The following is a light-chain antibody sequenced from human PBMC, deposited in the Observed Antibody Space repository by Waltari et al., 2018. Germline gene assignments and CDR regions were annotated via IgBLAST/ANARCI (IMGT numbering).Light chain of an antibody. J-gene: IGLJ1*01. Sequence: QSVLTQPPSASGTPGQTVTISCSGSRSNVGSTTVNWFQQVPGTAPKLLTYSNNQRPSGVPDRFSGSKSGPSASLAISGLQSEDEADYYCAAWDDSLNAYVFGTGTQVPVL. CDR2: SNN. V-gene: IGLV1-44*01. CDR3: AAWDDSLNAYV. CDR1: RSNVGSTT.